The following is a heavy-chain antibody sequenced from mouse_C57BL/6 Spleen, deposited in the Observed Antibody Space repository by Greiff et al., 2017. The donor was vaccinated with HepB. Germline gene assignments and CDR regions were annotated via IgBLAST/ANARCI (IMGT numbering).Heavy chain of an antibody. Sequence: VKLQESGAELAKPGASVKLSCKASGYTFTSYWMHWVKQRPGQGLEWIGYINPSSGYTKYNQKFKDKATLTADKSSSTAYMQLSSLTYEDSAVYYCAIVTTVVAPDFDYWGQGTTLTVSS. CDR2: INPSSGYT. V-gene: IGHV1-7*01. D-gene: IGHD1-1*01. CDR1: GYTFTSYW. J-gene: IGHJ2*01. CDR3: AIVTTVVAPDFDY.